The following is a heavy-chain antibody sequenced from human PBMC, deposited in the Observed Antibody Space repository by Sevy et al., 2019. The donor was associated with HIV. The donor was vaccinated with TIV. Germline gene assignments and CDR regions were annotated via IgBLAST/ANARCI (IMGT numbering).Heavy chain of an antibody. J-gene: IGHJ5*02. CDR1: GYTFASYG. CDR2: ISGYDGKT. D-gene: IGHD3-22*01. Sequence: ASVKVSCKTSGYTFASYGIGWVRQAPGQGLEWVGWISGYDGKTNYAQKFQGRVTMTTDTSTSTAYMELRSLRADDTAVDYCARGLLSYYDSSGYYYSAWGQGTLVTVSS. CDR3: ARGLLSYYDSSGYYYSA. V-gene: IGHV1-18*04.